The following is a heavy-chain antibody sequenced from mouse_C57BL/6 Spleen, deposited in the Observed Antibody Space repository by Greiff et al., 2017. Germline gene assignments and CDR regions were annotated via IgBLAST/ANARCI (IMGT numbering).Heavy chain of an antibody. CDR2: INPSTGGP. CDR3: ASPITTVVADWYFDV. V-gene: IGHV1-53*01. J-gene: IGHJ1*03. D-gene: IGHD1-1*01. CDR1: GYTFTSYW. Sequence: QVQLQQPGTELVKPGASVKLSCKASGYTFTSYWMHWVTQGPGQGLEWIGNINPSTGGPTSTETFKSQATLTVDNSSSTADMQLSSLTSEDSAVDYCASPITTVVADWYFDVGGTGTTGTGSS.